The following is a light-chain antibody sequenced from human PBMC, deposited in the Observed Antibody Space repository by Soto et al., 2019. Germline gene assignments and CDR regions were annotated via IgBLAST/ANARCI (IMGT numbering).Light chain of an antibody. V-gene: IGLV1-51*01. CDR2: DNN. CDR1: SSNIGNNY. CDR3: GTWDSSLSGGV. J-gene: IGLJ1*01. Sequence: QSVLTQPPSVSAALGQKVTISCSGSSSNIGNNYVSWYQQFPGTAPKLVIYDNNKRPTGIPDRFSGSKSATSATLDITGLQTGDEADYYCGTWDSSLSGGVFGTGTKLTVL.